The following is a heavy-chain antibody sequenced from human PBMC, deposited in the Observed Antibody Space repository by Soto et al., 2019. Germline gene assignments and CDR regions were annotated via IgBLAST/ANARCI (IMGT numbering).Heavy chain of an antibody. D-gene: IGHD4-17*01. CDR3: ARGPHYGAYVGWFDP. CDR1: GFTSDNYA. J-gene: IGHJ5*02. Sequence: EVQLVESGGGLVQPGGSLRLSCAAAGFTSDNYAMHWVRHAPGKGLEWVSGIRWNSGSMAYADSVKGRFTISRDSAKNSLYLHMKSLRPEDTALYYCARGPHYGAYVGWFDPWGQGTLVTVS. V-gene: IGHV3-9*02. CDR2: IRWNSGSM.